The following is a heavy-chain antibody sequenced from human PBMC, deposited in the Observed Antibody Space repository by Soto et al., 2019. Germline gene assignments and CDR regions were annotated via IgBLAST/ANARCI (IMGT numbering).Heavy chain of an antibody. D-gene: IGHD4-17*01. CDR1: GGSFSGYY. CDR2: INHSGST. V-gene: IGHV4-34*01. CDR3: ARGPPTVTITQTYYYYYMDV. J-gene: IGHJ6*03. Sequence: SETLSLTCAVYGGSFSGYYWSWIRQPPGKGLEWIGEINHSGSTNYNPSLKSRVTISVDTSKNRFSLKLSSVAAADTAVYYCARGPPTVTITQTYYYYYMDVWGKGTTVTVSS.